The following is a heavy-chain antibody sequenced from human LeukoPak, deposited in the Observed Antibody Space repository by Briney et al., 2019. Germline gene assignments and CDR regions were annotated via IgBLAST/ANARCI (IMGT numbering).Heavy chain of an antibody. Sequence: GGSLRLSCAASGFTFRDYYMTWIRQAPGKGLEWISYISRSGDTLYYADSVKGRFTISRDNSKNTLFLQMDSLRAEDTAPYYCAKSVAIYFYYGLDVWGQGTTVTVSS. D-gene: IGHD3-3*01. CDR2: ISRSGDTL. V-gene: IGHV3-11*01. CDR3: AKSVAIYFYYGLDV. CDR1: GFTFRDYY. J-gene: IGHJ6*02.